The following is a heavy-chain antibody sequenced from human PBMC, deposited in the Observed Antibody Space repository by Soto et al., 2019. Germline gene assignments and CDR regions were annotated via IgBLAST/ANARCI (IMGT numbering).Heavy chain of an antibody. D-gene: IGHD3-22*01. CDR1: GFTFSSYW. Sequence: EVQLVESGGGIVQPGGSLRLSCAASGFTFSSYWMHWARQAPGKGLVWVSRINSDGSRTSYADSAKGRFTISRDNAKNTVYLQMNSLRAEDTAVYYCARGDGDYYDGNGYLGRHWGQGTLVTVSS. CDR2: INSDGSRT. J-gene: IGHJ4*02. CDR3: ARGDGDYYDGNGYLGRH. V-gene: IGHV3-74*01.